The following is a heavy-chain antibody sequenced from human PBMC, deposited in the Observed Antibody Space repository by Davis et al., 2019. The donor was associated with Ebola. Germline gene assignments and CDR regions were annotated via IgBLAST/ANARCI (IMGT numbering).Heavy chain of an antibody. J-gene: IGHJ5*02. V-gene: IGHV4-59*01. Sequence: MPSETLSLTCTVSGDSISSYYWSWIRQPPGKGLEWIGYIYYSGSTNYNPSLKSRVTISIDTSRNQFSLKLSSVTAADTAVYYCARLDYDFWSGYYTANWFDPWGQGTLVTVSS. CDR1: GDSISSYY. D-gene: IGHD3-3*01. CDR2: IYYSGST. CDR3: ARLDYDFWSGYYTANWFDP.